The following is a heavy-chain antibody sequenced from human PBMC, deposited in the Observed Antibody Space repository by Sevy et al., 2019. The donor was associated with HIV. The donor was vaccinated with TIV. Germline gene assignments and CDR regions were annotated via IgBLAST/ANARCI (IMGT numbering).Heavy chain of an antibody. CDR2: IWYDGTNK. CDR1: RFTFSSYG. J-gene: IGHJ4*02. D-gene: IGHD6-19*01. V-gene: IGHV3-33*01. Sequence: GGSLRLSCAASRFTFSSYGMHWVRQAPGKGLEWVAVIWYDGTNKEYADSVKGRFTISRDNSKNTLYLQMSSLRADDTAVYYCARERLAVAGIGYYFDSWGQGTLVTFSS. CDR3: ARERLAVAGIGYYFDS.